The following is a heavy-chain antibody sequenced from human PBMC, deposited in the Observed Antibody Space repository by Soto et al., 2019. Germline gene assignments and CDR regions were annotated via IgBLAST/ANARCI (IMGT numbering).Heavy chain of an antibody. CDR2: IYYTGTT. Sequence: QVQLQESGPGLVKPSETLSLTCTVSGGSISDYYWSWIRQTPGKGLEWIGNIYYTGTTSYNPSLKSRVTISVDTSRNQFSLRLSTVTAADTAVHYCAGERGVWFGDLLPHGRFDPWGQGTLVTVSS. CDR3: AGERGVWFGDLLPHGRFDP. J-gene: IGHJ5*02. D-gene: IGHD3-10*01. CDR1: GGSISDYY. V-gene: IGHV4-59*01.